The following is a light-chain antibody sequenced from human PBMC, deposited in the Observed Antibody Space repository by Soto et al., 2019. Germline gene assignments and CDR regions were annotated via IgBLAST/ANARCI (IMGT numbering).Light chain of an antibody. Sequence: DVQVTQSPSSLSASVGDRVTITCRASQSISSYLNWYQQKPGKAPKLLIYAASSLQSGVPSRFSGSGSGTDFTLTISSLQLEDFATYYCQQSYSTPRTFGQGTKLEIK. J-gene: IGKJ2*01. CDR2: AAS. V-gene: IGKV1-39*01. CDR3: QQSYSTPRT. CDR1: QSISSY.